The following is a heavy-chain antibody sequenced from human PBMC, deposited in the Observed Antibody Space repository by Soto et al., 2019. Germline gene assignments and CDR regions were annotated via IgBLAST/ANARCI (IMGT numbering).Heavy chain of an antibody. CDR1: GGSISSYY. Sequence: SETLSLTCTVAGGSISSYYWSWIRQHPGKGLEWIGYIYYSGSTNYNPSLKSRVTISVDTSKNQFSLKLSSVTAADTAVYYCARDSSGRDEGWFDPWGQGTLVTVSS. D-gene: IGHD6-19*01. J-gene: IGHJ5*02. CDR3: ARDSSGRDEGWFDP. CDR2: IYYSGST. V-gene: IGHV4-59*12.